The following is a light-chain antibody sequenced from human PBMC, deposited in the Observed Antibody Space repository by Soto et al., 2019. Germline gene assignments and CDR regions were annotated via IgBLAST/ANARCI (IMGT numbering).Light chain of an antibody. J-gene: IGLJ1*01. CDR1: SSDVGNYNS. V-gene: IGLV2-11*01. Sequence: QSALTQPRSVSGSPGQSVTISCTGTSSDVGNYNSVSRYQHHPGKAPKLMIYDVNKWPSGVPDRFSGSKSGNTASLTISGLQAEDEADYYCCSYIGSYSYVFGTGTKLTVL. CDR3: CSYIGSYSYV. CDR2: DVN.